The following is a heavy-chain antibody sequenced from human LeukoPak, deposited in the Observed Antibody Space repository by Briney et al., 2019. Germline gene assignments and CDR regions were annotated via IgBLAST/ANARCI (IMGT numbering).Heavy chain of an antibody. CDR3: ARSRDSSGFDYGMDV. CDR2: IYYSGST. V-gene: IGHV4-59*01. J-gene: IGHJ6*02. CDR1: GGSISSYY. D-gene: IGHD6-19*01. Sequence: PSETLSLTCTVSGGSISSYYWSWIRQPPGKELEWIGYIYYSGSTNYNPSLKSRVTISVDTSKNQFSLKLSSVTAADTAVYYCARSRDSSGFDYGMDVWGQGTTVTVSS.